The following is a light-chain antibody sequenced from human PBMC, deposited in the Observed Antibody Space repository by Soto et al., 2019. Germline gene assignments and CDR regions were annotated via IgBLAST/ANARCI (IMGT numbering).Light chain of an antibody. CDR3: QQYGSSGT. V-gene: IGKV2-28*01. J-gene: IGKJ1*01. CDR2: LGS. CDR1: QSLLHSNGYNY. Sequence: DIVMTQSPLSLPVTPGEPSSVSCSSSQSLLHSNGYNYLDWYLQKPGQSPQLLIYLGSNRASGVPDRFSGSGSGTDFTLTISRLEPEDFAVYYCQQYGSSGTFGQGTKVDIK.